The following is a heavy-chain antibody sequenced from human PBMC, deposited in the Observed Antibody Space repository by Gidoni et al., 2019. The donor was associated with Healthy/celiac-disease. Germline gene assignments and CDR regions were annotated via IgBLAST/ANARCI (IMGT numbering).Heavy chain of an antibody. D-gene: IGHD5-12*01. CDR1: GGSISSGDYY. CDR3: ARCDSGYDIQHFDY. Sequence: QVQLQESGQGLVKPSQTLSLTCTVSGGSISSGDYYWSWIRQPPGKGLEWIGSISYRGSTYYNPSLKSRVTISVDTSNNQFSLKLSSVTAADTAVYYCARCDSGYDIQHFDYWGQGTLVTVSS. CDR2: ISYRGST. J-gene: IGHJ4*02. V-gene: IGHV4-30-4*01.